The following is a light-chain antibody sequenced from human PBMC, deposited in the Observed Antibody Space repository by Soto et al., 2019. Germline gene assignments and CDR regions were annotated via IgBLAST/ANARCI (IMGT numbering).Light chain of an antibody. J-gene: IGKJ1*01. CDR1: QSLTSGY. CDR3: QQYGVTPWT. Sequence: IVLTQSPGTLSLSPGESATLSCRASQSLTSGYLAWYQQKPGQAPRLVIYGASSRPIGIADRFSGSASGTEFTLTISRLEPEDFAMYYCQQYGVTPWTFGQGTKVDIK. CDR2: GAS. V-gene: IGKV3-20*01.